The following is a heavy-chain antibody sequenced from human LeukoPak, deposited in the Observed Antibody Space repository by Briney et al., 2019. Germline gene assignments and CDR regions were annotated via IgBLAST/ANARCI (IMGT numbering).Heavy chain of an antibody. Sequence: GGSLRLSCAASGFTFSSYGMHWVRQAPGKGLEWVAAISYDGNNKYYADSVKGRLTISRDNSKNRLYVEMNSLRAEDTALYYCAKDGVEQWLAYYFDYWGKGALVTVSA. J-gene: IGHJ4*02. V-gene: IGHV3-30*18. CDR3: AKDGVEQWLAYYFDY. D-gene: IGHD6-19*01. CDR2: ISYDGNNK. CDR1: GFTFSSYG.